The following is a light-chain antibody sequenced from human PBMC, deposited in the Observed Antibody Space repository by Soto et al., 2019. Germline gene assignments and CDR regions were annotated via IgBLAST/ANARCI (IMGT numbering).Light chain of an antibody. J-gene: IGKJ3*01. Sequence: EIVLTQSPATLSLSPGERATLSCRASQSVGSYLAWYQQKPGQAPRLLIYDVFNRATGIPARFSGSGSGTDFTLTISSLEPEDFAVYYCQQRSNWPPIFTFGPGTKVDIK. CDR1: QSVGSY. CDR2: DVF. V-gene: IGKV3-11*01. CDR3: QQRSNWPPIFT.